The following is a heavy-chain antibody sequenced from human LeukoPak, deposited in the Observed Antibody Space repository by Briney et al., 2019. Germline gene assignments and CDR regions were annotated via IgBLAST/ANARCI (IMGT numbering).Heavy chain of an antibody. V-gene: IGHV1-8*03. CDR2: MNPNSGNT. CDR3: ARSPYATDTGEAFDI. CDR1: GGTFSSYA. J-gene: IGHJ3*02. Sequence: VASVKVSCKASGGTFSSYAISWVRQATGQGLEWMGWMNPNSGNTGYAQKFQGRVTITRNTSISTAYMELSSLRSEDTAIYYCARSPYATDTGEAFDIWGQGTMVTVSS. D-gene: IGHD3-16*01.